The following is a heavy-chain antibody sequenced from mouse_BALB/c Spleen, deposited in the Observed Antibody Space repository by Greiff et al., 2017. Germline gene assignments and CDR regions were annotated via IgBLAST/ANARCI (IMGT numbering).Heavy chain of an antibody. CDR3: TRFYGSSPHYYAMDH. D-gene: IGHD1-1*01. J-gene: IGHJ4*01. Sequence: LQQPGSELVRPGASVKLSCKASGYTFTSYWMHWVKQRPGQGLEWIGNIYPGSGSTNYDEKFKSKATLTVDTSSSTAYMQLSSLTSEDSAVYYCTRFYGSSPHYYAMDHWGQGTSVTVSS. V-gene: IGHV1S22*01. CDR2: IYPGSGST. CDR1: GYTFTSYW.